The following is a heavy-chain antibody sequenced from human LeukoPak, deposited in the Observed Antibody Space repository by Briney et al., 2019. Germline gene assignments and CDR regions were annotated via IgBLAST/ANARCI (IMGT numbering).Heavy chain of an antibody. V-gene: IGHV4-38-2*02. J-gene: IGHJ5*02. Sequence: SETLSLTCTVSGYSISSGYYWGWIRQPPGKGLEWIGSIYHSGSTYYNPSLKSRVTISVDTSKNQFPLKLSSVTAADTAVYYCASGLLWFGELLSGWFDPWGQGTLVTVSS. CDR1: GYSISSGYY. D-gene: IGHD3-10*01. CDR3: ASGLLWFGELLSGWFDP. CDR2: IYHSGST.